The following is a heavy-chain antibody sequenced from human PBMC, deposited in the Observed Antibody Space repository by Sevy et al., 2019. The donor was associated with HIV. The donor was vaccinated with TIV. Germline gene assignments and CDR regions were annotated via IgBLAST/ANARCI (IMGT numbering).Heavy chain of an antibody. Sequence: GGSLRLSCTASGFTFGDYAMSWFRQAPGKGLEWVGFIRSKTYGGTTEYAASMKGRFTISRDDSKSMAYLQMNSLKTEDTAVYYCSREGSDGTVVQPDAFDFWGQGTMVTVSS. CDR1: GFTFGDYA. V-gene: IGHV3-49*03. CDR2: IRSKTYGGTT. CDR3: SREGSDGTVVQPDAFDF. D-gene: IGHD2-15*01. J-gene: IGHJ3*01.